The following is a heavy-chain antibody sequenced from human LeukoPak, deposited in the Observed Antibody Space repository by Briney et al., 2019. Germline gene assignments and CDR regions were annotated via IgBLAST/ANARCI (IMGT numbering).Heavy chain of an antibody. CDR3: ATTSRSTTWDY. J-gene: IGHJ4*02. CDR2: IRQDGSEK. Sequence: PGGSLRLSCAASGFTFSNYWMSWVRQAPGKGLEWVGNIRQDGSEKSYVGSVEGRFTISRDNAKNSLYLQPNSLRAEDTAVYYCATTSRSTTWDYWGQGTLVTVSS. D-gene: IGHD2/OR15-2a*01. V-gene: IGHV3-7*01. CDR1: GFTFSNYW.